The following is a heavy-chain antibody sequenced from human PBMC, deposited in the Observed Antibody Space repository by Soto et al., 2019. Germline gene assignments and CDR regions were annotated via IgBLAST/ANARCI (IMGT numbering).Heavy chain of an antibody. Sequence: GSLRLSCAASGFTFSGSAMHWVRQAPGKGLEWVGRIRSKTYNYATAYAASVKGRFTTSRDDSKNTAYLQMSSLKTEDTAVYYCTSTSNYCFDYWGQGTLVTVSS. J-gene: IGHJ4*02. V-gene: IGHV3-73*01. CDR3: TSTSNYCFDY. D-gene: IGHD1-7*01. CDR1: GFTFSGSA. CDR2: IRSKTYNYAT.